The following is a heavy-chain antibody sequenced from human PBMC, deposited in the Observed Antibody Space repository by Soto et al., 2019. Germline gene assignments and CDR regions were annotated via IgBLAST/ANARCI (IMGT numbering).Heavy chain of an antibody. V-gene: IGHV1-8*01. Sequence: QVQLVQSGAEVKKPGASVKVSCKASGNTFTNYDINWVRQATGQGLEYLGWMNTNSGDTAYVQKFQGRVTMTWDTSITTAYMELRSLRSEDTAVYFCARGVKYGAYSRWFDPCGQGTLVTVSS. J-gene: IGHJ5*02. CDR3: ARGVKYGAYSRWFDP. CDR2: MNTNSGDT. D-gene: IGHD4-17*01. CDR1: GNTFTNYD.